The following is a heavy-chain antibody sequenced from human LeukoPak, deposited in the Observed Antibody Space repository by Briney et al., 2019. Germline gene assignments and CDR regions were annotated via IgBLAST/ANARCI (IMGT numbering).Heavy chain of an antibody. CDR2: ISGSGGST. V-gene: IGHV3-23*01. CDR3: AKEIYDFWSGYLFDY. Sequence: PGGSLRLSCAASGFTFSSYATSWVRQAPGKGLEWVSAISGSGGSTYYADSVKGRFTISRDNSKNTLYLQMNSLRAEDTAVYYCAKEIYDFWSGYLFDYWGQGTLVTVSS. CDR1: GFTFSSYA. J-gene: IGHJ4*02. D-gene: IGHD3-3*01.